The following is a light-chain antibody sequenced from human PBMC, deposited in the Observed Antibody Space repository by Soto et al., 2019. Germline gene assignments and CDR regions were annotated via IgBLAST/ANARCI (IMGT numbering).Light chain of an antibody. CDR2: RSD. J-gene: IGLJ2*01. Sequence: QSVLTQPPSASGTPGQRVTIACSGSTSNIESNYVYWYQQLPGTAPRLLIYRSDQRPSGVPDRFSASTSGTSASLAISGLRSEDEADYYCGAWDDSLNVPVFGGGTKLTVL. CDR1: TSNIESNY. V-gene: IGLV1-47*01. CDR3: GAWDDSLNVPV.